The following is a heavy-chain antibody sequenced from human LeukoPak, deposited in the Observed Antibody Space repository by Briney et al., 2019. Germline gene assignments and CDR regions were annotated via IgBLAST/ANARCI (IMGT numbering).Heavy chain of an antibody. D-gene: IGHD1-1*01. J-gene: IGHJ4*02. CDR3: ARGTTRGSDY. CDR1: GFTFSSCP. CDR2: ISSNGDSR. Sequence: GGFLRLSYATAGFTFSSCPIYWVQKAAGKGLEYVIVISSNGDSRYYANSVKRIIIISRDNSKNTLYLQMGSRRPEDMALYYCARGTTRGSDYWGQGTLVTVSS. V-gene: IGHV3-64*01.